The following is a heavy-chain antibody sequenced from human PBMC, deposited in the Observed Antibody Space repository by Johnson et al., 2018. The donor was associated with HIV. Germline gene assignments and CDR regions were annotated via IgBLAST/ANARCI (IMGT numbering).Heavy chain of an antibody. J-gene: IGHJ3*01. V-gene: IGHV3-66*01. D-gene: IGHD6-13*01. CDR1: GFSVSNNY. CDR2: IYSGGST. Sequence: VQLVESGGGVVRPGGSLRLSCGASGFSVSNNYMNWVRQAPGKGLEWVSVIYSGGSTYYADSVRGRFTISRDNSRNTLYLQMSSLRAEDTAMYYCARDGESQQLPLGDAFDVWGQGTMVTVSS. CDR3: ARDGESQQLPLGDAFDV.